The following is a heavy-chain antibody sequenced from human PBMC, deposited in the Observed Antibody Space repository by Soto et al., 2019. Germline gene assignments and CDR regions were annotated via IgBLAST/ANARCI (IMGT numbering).Heavy chain of an antibody. J-gene: IGHJ4*02. Sequence: GGSLRLSCAASGFTVSSNYMSCVRQAPGKGLEWVSVIYSGGSAYYADSVKGRFTLSRDNSKNTLYLQMNSLRAEDTAVYYCARHGYSYGGGYFDYWGQGTLVTVSS. D-gene: IGHD5-18*01. CDR3: ARHGYSYGGGYFDY. CDR1: GFTVSSNY. V-gene: IGHV3-66*04. CDR2: IYSGGSA.